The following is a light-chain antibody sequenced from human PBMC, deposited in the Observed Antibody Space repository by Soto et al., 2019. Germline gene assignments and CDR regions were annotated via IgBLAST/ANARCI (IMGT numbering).Light chain of an antibody. CDR1: SSDIGPYDY. V-gene: IGLV2-14*01. CDR2: EVS. Sequence: QSALTQPASVSGSPGQSITISCSGASSDIGPYDYVSWYQHHPGRAPKLLIYEVSNRPSGVSYRFSGSKSGNTASLTISGLQAEDEGDYYCTKSAPGRIYVFGSGTKLTVL. CDR3: TKSAPGRIYV. J-gene: IGLJ1*01.